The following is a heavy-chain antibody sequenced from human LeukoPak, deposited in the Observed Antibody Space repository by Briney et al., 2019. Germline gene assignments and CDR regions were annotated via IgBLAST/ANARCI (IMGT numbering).Heavy chain of an antibody. D-gene: IGHD3-16*02. CDR3: AKEYYDYVWGSYRYLYDSSGYYPYYFDY. CDR2: IRYDGSNK. V-gene: IGHV3-30*02. J-gene: IGHJ4*02. Sequence: GWSLRLSCAASGFTFSSYGMHWVRQAPGKGLEWVAFIRYDGSNKYYADSVKGRFTISRDNSKNTLYLQMNSLRAEDTAVYYCAKEYYDYVWGSYRYLYDSSGYYPYYFDYWGQGTLVTVSS. CDR1: GFTFSSYG.